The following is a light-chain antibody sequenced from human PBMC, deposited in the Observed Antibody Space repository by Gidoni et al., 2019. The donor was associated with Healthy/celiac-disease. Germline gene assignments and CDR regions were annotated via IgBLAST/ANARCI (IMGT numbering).Light chain of an antibody. CDR2: GAS. CDR1: QSVSSSY. V-gene: IGKV3-20*01. Sequence: EIVLTQSPGTLSLSPGERATLSGRASQSVSSSYLAWYQQKPGQAPRLLIYGASSGSGTDFTLTISRLEPEDFAVYYCQQYGSSPFTFGPGTKVDIK. J-gene: IGKJ3*01. CDR3: QQYGSSPFT.